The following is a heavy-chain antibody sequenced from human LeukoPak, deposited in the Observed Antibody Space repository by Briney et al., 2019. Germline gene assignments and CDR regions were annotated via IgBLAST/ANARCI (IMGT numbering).Heavy chain of an antibody. CDR3: VRDGVAAPEEFDY. CDR2: IADSGAT. J-gene: IGHJ4*02. CDR1: GYTFTAYY. V-gene: IGHV1-2*02. D-gene: IGHD2-15*01. Sequence: ASVKASCKASGYTFTAYYMRWVRQAPGQGLEWMGWIADSGATNYVQKFQGRVTMTRDTSISTAYMELSRPRSDDTAVYYCVRDGVAAPEEFDYWGQGTLVTVSS.